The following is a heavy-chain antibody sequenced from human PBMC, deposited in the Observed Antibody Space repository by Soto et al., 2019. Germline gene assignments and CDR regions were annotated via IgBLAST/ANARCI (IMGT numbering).Heavy chain of an antibody. D-gene: IGHD5-18*01. CDR1: VFSFSSYE. CDR3: ARGFRQIWSLNWFQS. V-gene: IGHV3-48*03. CDR2: ITSSGDTI. J-gene: IGHJ5*01. Sequence: GGSLRLSCVSSVFSFSSYEMNCVRQSPGKGLEWISYITSSGDTIYYADSVKGRFTTSRDNAKNSLYLQMNSLRDEDTSIYFCARGFRQIWSLNWFQSLGQGTLVIVSS.